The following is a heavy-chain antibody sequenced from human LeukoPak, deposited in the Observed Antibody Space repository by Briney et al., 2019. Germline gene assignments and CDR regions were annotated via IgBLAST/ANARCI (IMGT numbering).Heavy chain of an antibody. J-gene: IGHJ6*03. D-gene: IGHD3-10*01. Sequence: GASVKVSCKASGYTFTGYYMHWVRQAPGQGLEWMGWINPNSGGTNYAQKFQGRVTMTRDTSISTAYMELSRLRSDDTAVYYCARERFGELLYYYYYYYMDVWGKGTTVTISS. CDR1: GYTFTGYY. CDR3: ARERFGELLYYYYYYYMDV. CDR2: INPNSGGT. V-gene: IGHV1-2*02.